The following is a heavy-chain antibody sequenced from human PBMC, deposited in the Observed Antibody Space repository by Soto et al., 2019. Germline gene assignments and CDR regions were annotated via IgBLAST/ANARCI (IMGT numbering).Heavy chain of an antibody. CDR3: PWRARIGMQLWLPFDS. D-gene: IGHD5-18*01. Sequence: QVQLVQSGAEVKKPGASVMVSCKSSGYTFSDYDINWVRHARGQGLEWMGWLNPNSGNKAYGQKFNCRVTMTGDTTTNTAYMELTCLTSEDTAVYYCPWRARIGMQLWLPFDSWAQGTLVTVSS. CDR1: GYTFSDYD. V-gene: IGHV1-8*01. CDR2: LNPNSGNK. J-gene: IGHJ4*02.